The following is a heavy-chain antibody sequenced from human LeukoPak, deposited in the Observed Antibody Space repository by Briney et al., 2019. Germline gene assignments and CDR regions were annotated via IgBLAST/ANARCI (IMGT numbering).Heavy chain of an antibody. CDR1: GFTFSSYS. D-gene: IGHD6-19*01. CDR3: ARDAVAGTFDY. Sequence: PGGSLRLSCAASGFTFSSYSMNWVRQAPGKGLEWVSSISSSSSYIYYADSVKGRLTISRDNAKNSLYLQMNSLRAEDTAVYYCARDAVAGTFDYWGQGTLVTVSS. CDR2: ISSSSSYI. V-gene: IGHV3-21*01. J-gene: IGHJ4*02.